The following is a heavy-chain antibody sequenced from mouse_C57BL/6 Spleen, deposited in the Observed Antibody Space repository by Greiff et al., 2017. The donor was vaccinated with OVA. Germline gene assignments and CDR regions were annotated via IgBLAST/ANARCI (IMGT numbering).Heavy chain of an antibody. Sequence: EVQLQQSGPELVKPGASVKISCKASGYTFTDYYMNWVKQSHGKSLEWIGDINPNNGGTSYNQKFKGKATLTVDKSSSTAYMELRSLTSEDSAVYYCARAPPFITNYAMDYWGQGTSVTVSS. V-gene: IGHV1-26*01. CDR3: ARAPPFITNYAMDY. CDR2: INPNNGGT. J-gene: IGHJ4*01. D-gene: IGHD1-1*01. CDR1: GYTFTDYY.